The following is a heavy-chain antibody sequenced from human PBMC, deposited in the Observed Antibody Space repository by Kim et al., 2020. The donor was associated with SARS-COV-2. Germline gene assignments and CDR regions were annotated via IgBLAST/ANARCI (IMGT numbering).Heavy chain of an antibody. J-gene: IGHJ4*01. CDR1: GFTFSSYG. D-gene: IGHD3-22*01. V-gene: IGHV3-30*18. Sequence: GGSLRLSCAASGFTFSSYGMHWVRQAPGKGLEWVAVISYDGSNKYYADSVKGRFTISRYNSKNTLYLQMNSLRAEDTAVYYCAKAWGYDSSGYSHFDYWG. CDR3: AKAWGYDSSGYSHFDY. CDR2: ISYDGSNK.